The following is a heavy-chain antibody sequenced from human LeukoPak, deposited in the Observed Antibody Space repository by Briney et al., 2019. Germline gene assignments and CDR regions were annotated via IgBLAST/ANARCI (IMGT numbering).Heavy chain of an antibody. V-gene: IGHV1-18*01. CDR3: ATSYYYDSSGYSQTGGDY. J-gene: IGHJ4*02. D-gene: IGHD3-22*01. CDR2: ISASNGNT. Sequence: ASVKVSCKASGYTFISYGISWVRQAHGQGLEWMGWISASNGNTNYAQKLQGRVTMTTDTSTSTAYMELRSLRSDDTAVYYCATSYYYDSSGYSQTGGDYWGQGTLVTVSS. CDR1: GYTFISYG.